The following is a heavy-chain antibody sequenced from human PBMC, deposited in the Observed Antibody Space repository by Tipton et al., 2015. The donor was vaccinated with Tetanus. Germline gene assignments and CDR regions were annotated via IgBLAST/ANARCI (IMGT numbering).Heavy chain of an antibody. CDR2: IYYSGNT. CDR1: GGSISSGGYY. CDR3: ARGLYDYVWGSYRRRPVGGPIDY. Sequence: TLSLTCTVSGGSISSGGYYWNWIRQHPGKGLEWIGYIYYSGNTYYNPSLKSRVTISVDTSKNQFSLKLSSVTAADTAVYYCARGLYDYVWGSYRRRPVGGPIDYWGQGTLVTVSS. D-gene: IGHD3-16*02. V-gene: IGHV4-31*03. J-gene: IGHJ4*02.